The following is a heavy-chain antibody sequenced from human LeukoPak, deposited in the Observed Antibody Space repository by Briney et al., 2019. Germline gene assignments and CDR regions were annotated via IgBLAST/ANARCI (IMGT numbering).Heavy chain of an antibody. J-gene: IGHJ4*02. CDR1: GGTFSSYA. V-gene: IGHV1-69*05. D-gene: IGHD5-18*01. Sequence: SVKVSCKASGGTFSSYAISWVRQAPGQGLEWMGRIIPIFGTANYAQKFQGRVTITTDESTGTAYMEPSSLRSEDTAVYYCARDGAAMSSDYWGQGTLVTVSS. CDR2: IIPIFGTA. CDR3: ARDGAAMSSDY.